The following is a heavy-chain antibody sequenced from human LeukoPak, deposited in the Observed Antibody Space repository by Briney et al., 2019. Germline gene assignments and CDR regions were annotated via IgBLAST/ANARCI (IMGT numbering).Heavy chain of an antibody. CDR1: GYTFTGYY. V-gene: IGHV1-2*02. D-gene: IGHD1-26*01. CDR2: INPNSGGT. Sequence: GALVKVSCKASGYTFTGYYMHWVRQAPGQGLEWMGWINPNSGGTNYAQKFQGRVTMTRDTSISTAYMELSRLRSDDTAVYYCARKRSGSYRYYFDYWGQGTLVTVSS. J-gene: IGHJ4*02. CDR3: ARKRSGSYRYYFDY.